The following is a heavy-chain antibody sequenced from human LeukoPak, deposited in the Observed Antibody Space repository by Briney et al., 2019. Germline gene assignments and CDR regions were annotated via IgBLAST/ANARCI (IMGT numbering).Heavy chain of an antibody. CDR3: AKGYYDYVWGSYYSDY. Sequence: PGESLRLSCAAAGFTFSSYAMSWVRQAPGKGLEWVSAISGSGGSTYYADSVKGRFTISRDNSRDTLYLQMNSLRAEDTAVYYCAKGYYDYVWGSYYSDYCGQGTLVTVSS. D-gene: IGHD3-16*01. J-gene: IGHJ4*02. CDR1: GFTFSSYA. CDR2: ISGSGGST. V-gene: IGHV3-23*01.